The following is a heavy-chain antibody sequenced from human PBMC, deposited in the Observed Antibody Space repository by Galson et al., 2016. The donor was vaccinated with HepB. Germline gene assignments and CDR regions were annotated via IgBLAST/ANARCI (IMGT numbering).Heavy chain of an antibody. V-gene: IGHV3-43*01. J-gene: IGHJ4*02. D-gene: IGHD4-23*01. Sequence: SLRLSCAASGFKFDDFTMYWVRQPPGKGLEWVSLLSWDGSSTHYADSVKGRFAISRDNRKNSLYLQMNSLRTEDAAVYYCATPGGDSGYWGQETLITCSS. CDR1: GFKFDDFT. CDR2: LSWDGSST. CDR3: ATPGGDSGY.